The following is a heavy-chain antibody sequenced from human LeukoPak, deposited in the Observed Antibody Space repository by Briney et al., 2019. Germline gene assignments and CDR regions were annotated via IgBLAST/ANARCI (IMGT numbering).Heavy chain of an antibody. CDR1: GFTLSDYY. CDR3: ARGDGDCSSTSCYTIY. J-gene: IGHJ4*02. D-gene: IGHD2-2*02. CDR2: ISSSGSTI. Sequence: GGSLRLSCAASGFTLSDYYMSWIRQAPGKGLEWVSYISSSGSTIYYADSVKGRFTISRDNAKNSLYLQMNSLRAEDTAVYYCARGDGDCSSTSCYTIYWGQGTLVTVSS. V-gene: IGHV3-11*04.